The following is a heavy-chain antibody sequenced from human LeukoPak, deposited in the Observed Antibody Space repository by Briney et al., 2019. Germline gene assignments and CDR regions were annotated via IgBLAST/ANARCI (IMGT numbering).Heavy chain of an antibody. CDR1: GFTFSSYS. CDR3: ARKMAGDYYDSSGGAFDI. V-gene: IGHV3-21*01. Sequence: GGSLRLSCAASGFTFSSYSMNWVRQAPGKGLEWVSSISSSSSYIYYADSVKGRFTISRDNAKNSLYLQMNSLRAEDTAVYYCARKMAGDYYDSSGGAFDIWGQGTMVTVSS. J-gene: IGHJ3*02. D-gene: IGHD3-22*01. CDR2: ISSSSSYI.